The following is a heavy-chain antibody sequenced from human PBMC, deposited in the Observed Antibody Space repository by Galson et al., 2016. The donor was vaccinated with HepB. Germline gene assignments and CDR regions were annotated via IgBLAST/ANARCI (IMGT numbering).Heavy chain of an antibody. V-gene: IGHV3-30*18. Sequence: SLRLSCAASGLTFNVYAMHWVRQAPGKGLEWVAVISYDGDRKYYADSVKGRFTISRDDSTKTLYLQMNSLGPDDTAMYYCAKDSGGGPYDSWNSPGFSGVFWGQGTLVTVSS. CDR1: GLTFNVYA. CDR2: ISYDGDRK. CDR3: AKDSGGGPYDSWNSPGFSGVF. D-gene: IGHD3-3*01. J-gene: IGHJ4*02.